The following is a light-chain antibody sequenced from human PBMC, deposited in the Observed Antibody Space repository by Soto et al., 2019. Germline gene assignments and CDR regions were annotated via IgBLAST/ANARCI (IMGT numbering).Light chain of an antibody. CDR1: QGVGST. Sequence: ELVLTQSPATLSVSPGESATLSCRASQGVGSTLAWYQQKPGQAPRLLIYDASNRATGIPARFSGSGSGTDFTLTISSLEPEDFAVYYCQQRSNWPPWTFGQGTKVDI. V-gene: IGKV3-11*01. CDR3: QQRSNWPPWT. CDR2: DAS. J-gene: IGKJ1*01.